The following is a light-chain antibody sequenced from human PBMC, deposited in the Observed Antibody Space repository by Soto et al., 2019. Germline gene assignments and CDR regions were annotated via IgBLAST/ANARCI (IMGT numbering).Light chain of an antibody. CDR1: QTVSSN. CDR3: QQYGSSRT. CDR2: GAS. J-gene: IGKJ1*01. V-gene: IGKV3-20*01. Sequence: EIVMTQSPVALSVSPGERATLSCRASQTVSSNLAWYQQKPGQAPRLLIYGASSRATGIPDRFSGSGSGTDFTLTISRLEPEDFAVYYCQQYGSSRTFGQGTKVDIK.